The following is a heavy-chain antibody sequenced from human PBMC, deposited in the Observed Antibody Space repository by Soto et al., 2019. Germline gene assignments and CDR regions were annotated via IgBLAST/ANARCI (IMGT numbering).Heavy chain of an antibody. CDR2: INVNSGNT. D-gene: IGHD2-15*01. V-gene: IGHV1-8*01. CDR1: GYIFTNND. J-gene: IGHJ4*02. Sequence: QVQLVQSGAEVKKPGASVKVSCKASGYIFTNNDMNWVRQATGQGLEWMGMINVNSGNTAYAQRFQGRVTVTRDTSTSTAYMELTSLTSEDTAVHYCARGHEWGVVEARNYYFDYWGQGTLVTVSS. CDR3: ARGHEWGVVEARNYYFDY.